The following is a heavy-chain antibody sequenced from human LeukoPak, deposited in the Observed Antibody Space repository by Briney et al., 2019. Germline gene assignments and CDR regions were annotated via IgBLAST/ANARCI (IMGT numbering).Heavy chain of an antibody. CDR2: INTDRSST. CDR3: ARGGHSSGWYWWYFDL. J-gene: IGHJ2*01. V-gene: IGHV3-74*01. D-gene: IGHD6-19*01. Sequence: GGSLRLSCAASGFTFSSYWMHWVRQAPGKGLVWVSRINTDRSSTSYADSVKGRFTISRDNAKNSLYLQMNSLRAEDTAVYYCARGGHSSGWYWWYFDLWGRGTLVTVSS. CDR1: GFTFSSYW.